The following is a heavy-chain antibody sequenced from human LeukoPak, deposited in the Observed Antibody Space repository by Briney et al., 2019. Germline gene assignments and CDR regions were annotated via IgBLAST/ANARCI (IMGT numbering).Heavy chain of an antibody. D-gene: IGHD1-1*01. Sequence: PSETLSLTCTVSGDSISSTSYYWGWIRQPPGQNLEWIGSVYYSGSTDYNPSLMSRVTISVDTSKNQFALKVSSVTAVDTAVYYCARHPVVAGTSSYYGMDVWGQGTTVTVSS. J-gene: IGHJ6*02. CDR2: VYYSGST. CDR1: GDSISSTSYY. V-gene: IGHV4-39*01. CDR3: ARHPVVAGTSSYYGMDV.